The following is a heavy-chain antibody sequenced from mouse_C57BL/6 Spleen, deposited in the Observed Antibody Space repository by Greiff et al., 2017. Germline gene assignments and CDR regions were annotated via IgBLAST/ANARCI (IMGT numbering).Heavy chain of an antibody. Sequence: EVKLVESGGGLVKPGGSLKLSCAASGFTFSDYGMHWVRQAPEKGLEWVAYISSGSSTIYYADTVKGRFTISRDNAKNTLFLQMTSLRSEDTAMYYCAGATVVAPFDYWGQGTTRTVAS. CDR3: AGATVVAPFDY. CDR1: GFTFSDYG. CDR2: ISSGSSTI. J-gene: IGHJ2*01. D-gene: IGHD1-1*01. V-gene: IGHV5-17*01.